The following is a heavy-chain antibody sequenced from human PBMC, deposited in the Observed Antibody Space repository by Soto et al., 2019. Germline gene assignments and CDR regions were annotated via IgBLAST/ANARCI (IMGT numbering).Heavy chain of an antibody. CDR1: GFTFSSYG. J-gene: IGHJ6*02. CDR2: ISYDGSNK. V-gene: IGHV3-30*18. D-gene: IGHD5-18*01. CDR3: AKDSFTASRDYYYGMDV. Sequence: GGSLRLSCAASGFTFSSYGVHWVRQAPGKGLEWVAVISYDGSNKYYADSVKGRFAISRDNSKNTLYLQMNSLRAEDTAVYYCAKDSFTASRDYYYGMDVWGQGTTVTVSS.